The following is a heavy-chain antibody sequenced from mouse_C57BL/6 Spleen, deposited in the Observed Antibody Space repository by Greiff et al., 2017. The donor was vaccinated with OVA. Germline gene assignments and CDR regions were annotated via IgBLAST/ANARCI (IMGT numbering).Heavy chain of an antibody. V-gene: IGHV5-17*01. D-gene: IGHD2-4*01. Sequence: EVKLVESGGGLVKPGGSLKLSCAASGFTFSDYGMHWVRQAPEKGLEWVAYISSGSSTIYYADTVKGRFTISRDNAKNTLFLQMTSLRSEDTAMYYCARIYDYGDYYAMDYWGQGTSGTVSS. CDR3: ARIYDYGDYYAMDY. CDR1: GFTFSDYG. CDR2: ISSGSSTI. J-gene: IGHJ4*01.